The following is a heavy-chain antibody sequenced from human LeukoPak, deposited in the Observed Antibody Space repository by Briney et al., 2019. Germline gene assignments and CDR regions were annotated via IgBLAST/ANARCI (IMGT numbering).Heavy chain of an antibody. CDR3: ARGPENYDYVWGSYRYPDY. D-gene: IGHD3-16*02. V-gene: IGHV3-21*01. J-gene: IGHJ4*02. CDR1: GFTFSSYS. CDR2: ISSSSSYI. Sequence: GGSLRLSCAASGFTFSSYSMNWVRPAPGKGLEWVSSISSSSSYIYYADSVKGRFTISRDNAKNSLYLQMNSLRAEDTAVYYCARGPENYDYVWGSYRYPDYWGQGTLVTVSS.